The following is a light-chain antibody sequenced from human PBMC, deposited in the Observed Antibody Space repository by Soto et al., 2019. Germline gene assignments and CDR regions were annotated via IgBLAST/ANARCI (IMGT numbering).Light chain of an antibody. V-gene: IGLV1-40*01. CDR3: PSYDSSLSGWV. Sequence: QSVLTQPPSVSGAPGQRVTISCTGSSSNIGAGYDVHWYQQLPGTAPKLLIYGNSNRPSGVPDRFSGSKSGTSASLAITGLQAADEADYYCPSYDSSLSGWVFGGGTKVTVL. CDR2: GNS. CDR1: SSNIGAGYD. J-gene: IGLJ3*02.